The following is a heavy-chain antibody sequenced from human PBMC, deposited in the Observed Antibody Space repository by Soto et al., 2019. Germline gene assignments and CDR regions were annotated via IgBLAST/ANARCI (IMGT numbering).Heavy chain of an antibody. CDR3: ARLAYPSGFTFDY. CDR1: GGSISSDY. D-gene: IGHD3-9*01. J-gene: IGHJ4*02. V-gene: IGHV4-59*01. Sequence: QVQRQESGPGLVKPSETLSLTCTVSGGSISSDYWTWIRQPPGERLEWIGYIYYNGNTNYNSSLKSRVTISIDTSKNQFSLKLNSVTAADTAVYFCARLAYPSGFTFDYWGRGTLVTVSS. CDR2: IYYNGNT.